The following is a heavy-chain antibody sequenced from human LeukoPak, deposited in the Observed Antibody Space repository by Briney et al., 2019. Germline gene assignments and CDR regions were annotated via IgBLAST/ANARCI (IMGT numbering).Heavy chain of an antibody. V-gene: IGHV1-3*01. Sequence: GASVKVSCKASGYTFTSYAMHWVRQAPGQRLEWMGWINAGNGNTKYSQKFQGRVTITRDTSASTAYMELSNLRSEDTAVYYCARGRKAGVGRVYYMDVWGKGTTVTVFS. J-gene: IGHJ6*03. D-gene: IGHD3/OR15-3a*01. CDR2: INAGNGNT. CDR3: ARGRKAGVGRVYYMDV. CDR1: GYTFTSYA.